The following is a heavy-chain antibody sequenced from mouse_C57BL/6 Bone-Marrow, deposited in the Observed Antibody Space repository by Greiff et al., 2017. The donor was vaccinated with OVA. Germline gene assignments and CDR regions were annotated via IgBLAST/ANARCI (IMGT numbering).Heavy chain of an antibody. J-gene: IGHJ4*01. CDR1: GYAFSSSW. V-gene: IGHV1-82*01. CDR2: IYPGDGDT. D-gene: IGHD5-5*01. CDR3: ARSVGKLPYAMDY. Sequence: VQLQESGPELVKPGASVKISCKASGYAFSSSWMNWVKQRPGKGLEWIGRIYPGDGDTNYNGKFKGKATLTADKSSSTAYMQLSSLTSEDSAVYFCARSVGKLPYAMDYWGQGTSVTVSS.